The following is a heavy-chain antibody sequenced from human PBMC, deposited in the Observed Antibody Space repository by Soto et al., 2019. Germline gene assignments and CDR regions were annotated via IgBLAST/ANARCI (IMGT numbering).Heavy chain of an antibody. CDR2: IRSKGHRYAK. CDR3: TRHDHSMTTAY. D-gene: IGHD4-17*01. J-gene: IGHJ4*02. Sequence: EVQLVESGGGLVQPGGSLKLSCAASGFTFSGSAMHWVRQASGKGLEWVGRIRSKGHRYAKEYAASVKGRFTISRDDSKNTAYLKMNSLKTEDTAVYYCTRHDHSMTTAYWGQGTLVTVSS. V-gene: IGHV3-73*01. CDR1: GFTFSGSA.